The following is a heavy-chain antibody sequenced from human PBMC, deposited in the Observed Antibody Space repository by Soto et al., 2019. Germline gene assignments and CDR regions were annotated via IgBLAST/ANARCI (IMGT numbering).Heavy chain of an antibody. CDR3: ARAHAPTLPFDS. Sequence: SETQAPACTVSGGSSGSGDDYWSWLRQSPGKGLEWIGCIYHSGNTKYNPSLKSRVTISIDTSNNQFSLSLKSVTAADTAVYFCARAHAPTLPFDSWGQGNLVTVSS. D-gene: IGHD2-15*01. CDR2: IYHSGNT. CDR1: GGSSGSGDDY. V-gene: IGHV4-61*08. J-gene: IGHJ4*02.